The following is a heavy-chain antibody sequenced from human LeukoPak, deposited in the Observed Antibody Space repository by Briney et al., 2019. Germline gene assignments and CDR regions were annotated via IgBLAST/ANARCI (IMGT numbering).Heavy chain of an antibody. CDR2: IKQDGSVK. D-gene: IGHD6-6*01. V-gene: IGHV3-7*01. J-gene: IGHJ4*02. Sequence: PGGSLRVSCAASGFTFRNYWMTWVRQTPGKGLEGVANIKQDGSVKYYLDSVKGRFTISRDNAKNSVYLQMNSLRAEDTGVYNCARIGYSSSSLDYWGQGILVTVSS. CDR1: GFTFRNYW. CDR3: ARIGYSSSSLDY.